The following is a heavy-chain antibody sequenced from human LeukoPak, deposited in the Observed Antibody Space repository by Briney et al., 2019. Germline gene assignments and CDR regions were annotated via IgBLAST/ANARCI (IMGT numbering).Heavy chain of an antibody. Sequence: PSQTLSLTCTVSGGSISSGSYYWSWIRQPAGKGLEGIGRIYTSGSTNYNPSLKSRVTISVDTSKNQFSLKLSSVTAADTAVYYSAGGGMEWLSLYYFDYWGQGTLVTVSS. CDR1: GGSISSGSYY. CDR3: AGGGMEWLSLYYFDY. V-gene: IGHV4-61*02. J-gene: IGHJ4*02. D-gene: IGHD3-3*01. CDR2: IYTSGST.